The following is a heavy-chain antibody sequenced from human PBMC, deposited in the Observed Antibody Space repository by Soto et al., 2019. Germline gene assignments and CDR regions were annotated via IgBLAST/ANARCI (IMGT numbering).Heavy chain of an antibody. CDR2: ISLYNGNT. J-gene: IGHJ4*02. CDR1: DFSFTSHG. CDR3: AIYHLELFRFDY. V-gene: IGHV1-18*04. Sequence: GASVKVSCKAYDFSFTSHGISWVRQAPGQGLAWMGWISLYNGNTNYAQQFQGRVTMTTDTSTSTAYMELRSLRSDDTAMYFCAIYHLELFRFDYWGQGTLVTVSS. D-gene: IGHD2-2*01.